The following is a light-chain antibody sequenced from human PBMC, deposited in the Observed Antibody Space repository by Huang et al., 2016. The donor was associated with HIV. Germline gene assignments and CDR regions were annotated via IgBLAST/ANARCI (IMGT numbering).Light chain of an antibody. J-gene: IGKJ1*01. Sequence: AIQMTQSPSSLSASLGDRITITCRASQGIRNDLGWYQHTPGKAPKLLIYAASELQVGVPLRFRGSGSGTEFTLINTSLQPEDVGTYYCLQDFNYPRTFGQGTTVNI. V-gene: IGKV1-6*01. CDR1: QGIRND. CDR2: AAS. CDR3: LQDFNYPRT.